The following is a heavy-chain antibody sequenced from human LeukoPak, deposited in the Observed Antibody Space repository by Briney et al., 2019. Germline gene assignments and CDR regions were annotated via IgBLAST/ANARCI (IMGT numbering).Heavy chain of an antibody. CDR2: IVPIFGKT. CDR3: ARGWGIPAPISWFDP. J-gene: IGHJ5*02. Sequence: SVKVSCKASGGSLSSNIIGWVRQAPGQGLEWMGGIVPIFGKTNYAQKFQGRVTITTDESSNTAFMELSSLRSDDTVIYYCARGWGIPAPISWFDPWGQGTLVTVSS. V-gene: IGHV1-69*05. D-gene: IGHD6-25*01. CDR1: GGSLSSNI.